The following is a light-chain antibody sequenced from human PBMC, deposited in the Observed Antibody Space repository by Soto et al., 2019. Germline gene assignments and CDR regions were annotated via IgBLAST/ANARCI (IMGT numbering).Light chain of an antibody. CDR2: DAS. CDR1: QSISSW. J-gene: IGKJ2*01. Sequence: DIQMTQSPSTLSASVGDRVTITCLASQSISSWLAWYQQKPGKAPKLLIYDASSLESGVPSKFSGSGSGTEFPLTISSLQPDDFATYYCQQYNSYLYTFGQGTKLEIK. CDR3: QQYNSYLYT. V-gene: IGKV1-5*01.